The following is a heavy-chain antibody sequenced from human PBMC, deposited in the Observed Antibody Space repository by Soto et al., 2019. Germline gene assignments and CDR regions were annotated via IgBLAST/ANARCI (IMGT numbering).Heavy chain of an antibody. CDR2: ISGSGGST. CDR3: AKVVPADSGFDP. D-gene: IGHD2-2*01. CDR1: GFTFSSYA. Sequence: GGSLRLSCAASGFTFSSYAMSWVRQAPGKGLEWVSAISGSGGSTYXAXSVKGRFTISRDNSKNTLYLQMNSLRAEDTAVYYCAKVVPADSGFDPWGQGTLVTVSS. J-gene: IGHJ5*02. V-gene: IGHV3-23*01.